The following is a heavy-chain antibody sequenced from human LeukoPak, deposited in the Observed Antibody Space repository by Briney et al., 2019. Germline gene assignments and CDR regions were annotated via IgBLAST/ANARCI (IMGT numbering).Heavy chain of an antibody. CDR2: ISYSGST. D-gene: IGHD1-26*01. Sequence: SETLSLTCTVSGGSISSNHWSWIRQSPGKGLEWIAYISYSGSTNYNPSPKSRVTMSVDTSKNQFSLKVSSVTAADTAVYYCARHGGSWTFDYWGQGTLVTVSS. V-gene: IGHV4-59*08. CDR1: GGSISSNH. J-gene: IGHJ4*02. CDR3: ARHGGSWTFDY.